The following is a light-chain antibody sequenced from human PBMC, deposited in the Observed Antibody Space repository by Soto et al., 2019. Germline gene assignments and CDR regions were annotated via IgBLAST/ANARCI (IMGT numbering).Light chain of an antibody. CDR2: AAS. V-gene: IGKV1-39*01. CDR3: QQSYSTPRT. CDR1: QSISSD. Sequence: DIQMTQSPSSLSASVGDRVTITCRASQSISSDLNWYQQKPWKAPKVLIYAASTLQSGVPSRFSGSGSGTDFTLTIRSLQPEDFATYYCQQSYSTPRTFCQGAKVEIK. J-gene: IGKJ1*01.